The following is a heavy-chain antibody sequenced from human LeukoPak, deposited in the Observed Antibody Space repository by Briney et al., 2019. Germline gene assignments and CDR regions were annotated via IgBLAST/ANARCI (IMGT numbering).Heavy chain of an antibody. CDR3: ARDRSDGSGYYAYYFDY. CDR1: GGSIGSYY. V-gene: IGHV4-59*01. J-gene: IGHJ4*02. D-gene: IGHD3-22*01. CDR2: IYYSGST. Sequence: SETLSLTCIVSGGSIGSYYWSWIRQPPGKGLGWIGHIYYSGSTDYNPSLRSRVTISVDTSKNQFSLRLSSVTAADTAVYYCARDRSDGSGYYAYYFDYWGQGTLVSVSA.